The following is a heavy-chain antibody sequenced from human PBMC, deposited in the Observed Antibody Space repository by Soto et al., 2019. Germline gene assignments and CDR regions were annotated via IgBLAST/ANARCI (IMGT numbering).Heavy chain of an antibody. CDR2: IYYSGST. D-gene: IGHD2-2*01. CDR3: ARHCSSTSCGAYNWFDP. Sequence: SETLSLTCTVSGGSISSSSYYWGWIRQPPGKGLEWIGSIYYSGSTYYNPSLKSRVTISVDTSKNQFSLKLSSVTAADTAVYYCARHCSSTSCGAYNWFDPWGQGTLVTVS. CDR1: GGSISSSSYY. V-gene: IGHV4-39*01. J-gene: IGHJ5*02.